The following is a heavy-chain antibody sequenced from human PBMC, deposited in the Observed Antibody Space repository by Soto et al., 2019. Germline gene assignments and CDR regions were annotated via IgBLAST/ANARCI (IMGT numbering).Heavy chain of an antibody. J-gene: IGHJ5*02. CDR2: MNPGSGKT. CDR3: ARMASAGTLNWFDP. D-gene: IGHD6-13*01. CDR1: GYTFINFD. V-gene: IGHV1-8*02. Sequence: SVKVSCKASGYTFINFDISWVRQAAGQGLEWLGWMNPGSGKTGYASKFQGRVAMTRDASTGTSHLELSSLTSDDTAVYYCARMASAGTLNWFDPWGQGTLVTVSS.